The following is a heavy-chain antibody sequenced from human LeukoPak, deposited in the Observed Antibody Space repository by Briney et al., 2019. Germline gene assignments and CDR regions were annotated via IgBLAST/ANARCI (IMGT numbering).Heavy chain of an antibody. J-gene: IGHJ5*02. D-gene: IGHD2-2*01. V-gene: IGHV6-1*01. CDR1: GDSVSSNSAA. CDR2: TYYRSKWYN. Sequence: SQTLSLTCAFSGDSVSSNSAAWNWIRQSPSTGLEWLGRTYYRSKWYNDYAVSVKSRITINPDTSKNQFSLQLNSVTPEDTAVYYCARDVGYCSSTSCYGYNWLDPWGQGTLVTVSS. CDR3: ARDVGYCSSTSCYGYNWLDP.